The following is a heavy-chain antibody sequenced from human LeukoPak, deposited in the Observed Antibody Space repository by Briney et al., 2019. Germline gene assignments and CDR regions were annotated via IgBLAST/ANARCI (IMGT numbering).Heavy chain of an antibody. CDR2: IRYDENIK. J-gene: IGHJ4*02. Sequence: GGSLGLSCAASGFTFSNYAMHWVRQAPGKGLEWVAFIRYDENIKYYADSVKGRFTISRDNSKNTLSLQMNSLRAEDTAVYYSAKGGYSYGYGIDYWGQGTLVTVSS. D-gene: IGHD5-18*01. CDR3: AKGGYSYGYGIDY. V-gene: IGHV3-30*02. CDR1: GFTFSNYA.